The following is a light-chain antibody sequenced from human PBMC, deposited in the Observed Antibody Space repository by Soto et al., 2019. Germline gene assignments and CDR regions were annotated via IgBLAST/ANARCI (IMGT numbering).Light chain of an antibody. CDR1: QSISNW. Sequence: DIQMTQAPSTLSASVGDRVTITCRASQSISNWLAWYQQKPGKAPKLLIYDASSLQSGVSSTFSGSGSGTEFTLTISDLQPDDSATYYCQQYNTNLYTFGQGTNLEIK. CDR3: QQYNTNLYT. J-gene: IGKJ2*01. CDR2: DAS. V-gene: IGKV1-5*01.